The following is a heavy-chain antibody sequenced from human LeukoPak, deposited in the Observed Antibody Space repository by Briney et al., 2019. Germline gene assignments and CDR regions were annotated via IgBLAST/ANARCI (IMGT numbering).Heavy chain of an antibody. V-gene: IGHV1-18*01. D-gene: IGHD5-24*01. J-gene: IGHJ5*02. CDR1: GYTFTSYG. Sequence: ASVKVSCKASGYTFTSYGISWVRQAPGQGLEWMGWISAYNGNTNCAQKLQGRVTMTTDTSTSTAYMELRSLRSDDTAVYYCARAERWLQFSWFDPWGQGTLVTVSS. CDR3: ARAERWLQFSWFDP. CDR2: ISAYNGNT.